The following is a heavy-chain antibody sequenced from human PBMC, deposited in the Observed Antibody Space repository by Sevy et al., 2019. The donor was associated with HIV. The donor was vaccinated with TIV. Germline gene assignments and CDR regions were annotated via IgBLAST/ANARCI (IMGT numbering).Heavy chain of an antibody. CDR3: ARVGYYGTGSYYKEDDAFDI. Sequence: ASVKVSCKASGYTFTSYGISWVRQAPGQGHEWMGWISAYNGNTNYAQKLQGQVTMTTDRSTNTAYMELRSLRSDETAVYYCARVGYYGTGSYYKEDDAFDIWGQGTMVTVSS. D-gene: IGHD3-10*01. J-gene: IGHJ3*02. CDR2: ISAYNGNT. V-gene: IGHV1-18*01. CDR1: GYTFTSYG.